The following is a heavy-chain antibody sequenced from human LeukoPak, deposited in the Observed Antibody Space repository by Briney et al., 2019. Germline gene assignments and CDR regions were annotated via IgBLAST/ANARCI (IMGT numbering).Heavy chain of an antibody. CDR2: IYYSGST. V-gene: IGHV4-59*12. CDR3: ARGYDFWSGYYEY. D-gene: IGHD3-3*01. Sequence: SETLSLTCTVSGGSIRSYYWSWIRQTPGKGLEWIGYIYYSGSTNYNPALQSRLTISIDTSKNQFSLKLSSVTAADTAVYYCARGYDFWSGYYEYWGQGTLVTVSS. J-gene: IGHJ4*02. CDR1: GGSIRSYY.